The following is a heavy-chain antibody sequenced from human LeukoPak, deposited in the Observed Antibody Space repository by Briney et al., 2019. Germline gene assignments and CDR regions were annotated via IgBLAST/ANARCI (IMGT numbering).Heavy chain of an antibody. CDR3: ARGGNYDSSGYYYVPFDY. CDR2: IYSGGST. V-gene: IGHV3-53*01. D-gene: IGHD3-22*01. J-gene: IGHJ4*02. Sequence: PGGSLRLSCAASGFTVSSNYMSWVRQAPGKGLEWVSVIYSGGSTYYADSVKGRFTISRDNSKNTLYLQMNSLRAEDTAVYYCARGGNYDSSGYYYVPFDYWGQGTLVTVSS. CDR1: GFTVSSNY.